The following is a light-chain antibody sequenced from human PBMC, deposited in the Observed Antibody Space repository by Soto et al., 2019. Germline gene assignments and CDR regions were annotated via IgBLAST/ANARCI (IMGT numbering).Light chain of an antibody. Sequence: EVVLTQSPATLSLSPGERATLSCRASQSVSSHLVWYQQKPGQAPRLLIYDASNRATGIPARFSGRGSGTDFTLTIISLEPEDFAVYYCQHRASWPITFGGGTKVEIK. V-gene: IGKV3-11*01. CDR2: DAS. J-gene: IGKJ4*01. CDR1: QSVSSH. CDR3: QHRASWPIT.